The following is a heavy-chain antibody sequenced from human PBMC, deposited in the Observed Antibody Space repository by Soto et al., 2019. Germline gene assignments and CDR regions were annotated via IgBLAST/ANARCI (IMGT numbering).Heavy chain of an antibody. D-gene: IGHD1-1*01. CDR3: ARAKSYWNDIDS. Sequence: QVQLVQSGAEVKKPGASVKVSCKASGYTFTTYDINWVRQATGQGLEWMGWMTPNSGDTGYAQKFQGRATITRNTYIRTAYMELSSLKSEDTAVYFCARAKSYWNDIDSWGQGTLVTVSS. V-gene: IGHV1-8*01. J-gene: IGHJ4*02. CDR2: MTPNSGDT. CDR1: GYTFTTYD.